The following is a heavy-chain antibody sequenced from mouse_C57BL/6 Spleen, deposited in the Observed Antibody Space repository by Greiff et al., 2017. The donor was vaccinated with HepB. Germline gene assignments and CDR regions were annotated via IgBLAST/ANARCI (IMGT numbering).Heavy chain of an antibody. CDR2: IYPGDGDT. J-gene: IGHJ2*01. D-gene: IGHD1-1*01. CDR3: AKSTVPYFDY. V-gene: IGHV1-82*01. Sequence: QVQLQQSGPELVKPGASVKISCKASGYAFSSSWMNWVKQRPGKGLEWIGRIYPGDGDTNYNGKFKGKATLTADKSSSTAYMQLSSLTSEDSAVYFCAKSTVPYFDYWGQGTTLTVSS. CDR1: GYAFSSSW.